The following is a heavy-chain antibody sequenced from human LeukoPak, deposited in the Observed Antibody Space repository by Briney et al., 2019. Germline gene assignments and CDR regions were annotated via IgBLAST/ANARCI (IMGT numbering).Heavy chain of an antibody. CDR1: GFTFSSYA. V-gene: IGHV3-30-3*01. CDR2: ISYDGSNK. J-gene: IGHJ6*02. D-gene: IGHD3-10*01. CDR3: AGSPFLYYYGMDV. Sequence: GGSLRLSCAASGFTFSSYAMHWVRQAPGKGLEWVAVISYDGSNKYYADSVKGRFTISRDNSKNTLYLQMNSLRAEDTAVYYCAGSPFLYYYGMDVWGQGTTVTVSS.